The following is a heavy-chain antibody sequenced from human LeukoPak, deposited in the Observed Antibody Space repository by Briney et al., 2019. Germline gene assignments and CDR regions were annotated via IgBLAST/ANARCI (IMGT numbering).Heavy chain of an antibody. Sequence: SETLSLKCTVAGGSINGSGYHWGWIRQPPGKGLEWIGTIYYRGTTYYKPSLKSRVTISLDTPKNQFSLSLTCMPAADTAVYYCARGSYFDLWGRGTLVTVSS. CDR3: ARGSYFDL. J-gene: IGHJ2*01. CDR2: IYYRGTT. CDR1: GGSINGSGYH. V-gene: IGHV4-39*07.